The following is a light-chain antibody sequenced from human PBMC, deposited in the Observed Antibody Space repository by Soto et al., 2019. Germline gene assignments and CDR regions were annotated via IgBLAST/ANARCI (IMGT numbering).Light chain of an antibody. CDR2: NNN. J-gene: IGLJ2*01. CDR3: AAWDDSLNGVV. V-gene: IGLV1-44*01. Sequence: QSVLTQPPSASGTPGQRVTISCSGSSSNIGSNTVNWYQQLPGTAPKFLMYNNNQRPSGVPDRFSGSKSGTSASLAISGLQSEDEADYYCAAWDDSLNGVVFGGGTKLTVL. CDR1: SSNIGSNT.